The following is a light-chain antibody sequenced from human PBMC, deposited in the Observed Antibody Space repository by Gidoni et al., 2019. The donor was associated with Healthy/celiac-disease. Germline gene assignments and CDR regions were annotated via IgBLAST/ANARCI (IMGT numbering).Light chain of an antibody. CDR1: SVSSN. Sequence: SVSSNLAWYQQKPGQAPRLLIYGASTRATGIPARFSGSGSGTEFTLTISSLQSEDFAVYYCQQYNNWPPWTFXXXTKVEIK. CDR3: QQYNNWPPWT. J-gene: IGKJ1*01. CDR2: GAS. V-gene: IGKV3-15*01.